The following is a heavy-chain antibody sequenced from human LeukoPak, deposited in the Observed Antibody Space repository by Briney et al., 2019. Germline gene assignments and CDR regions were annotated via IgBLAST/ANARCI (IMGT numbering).Heavy chain of an antibody. D-gene: IGHD3-16*02. CDR3: ASAPLGFAGELSS. CDR1: RGSCNKYA. Sequence: SVKVSCKASRGSCNKYAIKWVRQAPGQGVEWMGGIIPPFGSENYPQKFQGRVTITTDEVTNTAYLEMRSLRSDATAVYYCASAPLGFAGELSSWGQGTLVTVSS. CDR2: IIPPFGSE. J-gene: IGHJ4*02. V-gene: IGHV1-69*05.